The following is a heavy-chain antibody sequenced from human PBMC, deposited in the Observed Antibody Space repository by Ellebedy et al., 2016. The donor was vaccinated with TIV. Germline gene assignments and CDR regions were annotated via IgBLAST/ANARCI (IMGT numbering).Heavy chain of an antibody. CDR3: ASSPHSSDSY. D-gene: IGHD6-19*01. CDR1: GFTFSTFW. J-gene: IGHJ4*02. V-gene: IGHV3-74*01. Sequence: GESLKISCAASGFTFSTFWMHWVRQAPGNGLMWVSRIDTDGSTTNYADSVKGRFTISSDNAKKTLYLQMTSLRAEDTAVYYCASSPHSSDSYWGQGTLVTVSS. CDR2: IDTDGSTT.